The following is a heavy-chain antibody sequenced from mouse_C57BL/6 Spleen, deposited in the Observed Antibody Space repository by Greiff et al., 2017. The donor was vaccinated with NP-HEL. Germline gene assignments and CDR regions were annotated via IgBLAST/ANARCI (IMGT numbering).Heavy chain of an antibody. V-gene: IGHV1-26*01. D-gene: IGHD1-1*01. CDR2: INPNNGGT. J-gene: IGHJ1*03. CDR1: GYTFTDYY. CDR3: ASARFITTVVATFHWYFDV. Sequence: EVQLQQSGPELVKPGASVKISCKASGYTFTDYYMNWVKQSHGKSLEWIGDINPNNGGTSYNQKFKGKATLTVDKSSSTAYMELRSLTSEDSAVYYCASARFITTVVATFHWYFDVWGTGTTVTVSS.